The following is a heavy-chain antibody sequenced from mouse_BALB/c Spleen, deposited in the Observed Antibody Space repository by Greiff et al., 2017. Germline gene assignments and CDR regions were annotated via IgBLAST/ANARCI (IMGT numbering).Heavy chain of an antibody. Sequence: VQLKESGPGLVKPSQSLSLTCTVTGYSITSDYAWNWIRQFPGNKLEWMGYISYSGSTSYNPSLKNRISITRDTSKNQFFLKLNSVTTEDTATYYCASGSSPYWYFDVWGAGTTVTVSS. CDR3: ASGSSPYWYFDV. J-gene: IGHJ1*01. D-gene: IGHD1-1*01. CDR1: GYSITSDYA. CDR2: ISYSGST. V-gene: IGHV3-2*02.